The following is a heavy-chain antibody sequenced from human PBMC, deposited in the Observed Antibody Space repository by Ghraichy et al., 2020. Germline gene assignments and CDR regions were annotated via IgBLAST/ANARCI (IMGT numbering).Heavy chain of an antibody. CDR3: ARGIFYYYDSSGYYYFDY. CDR2: TRNKANSYTT. J-gene: IGHJ4*02. V-gene: IGHV3-72*01. CDR1: GFTFSDHY. Sequence: GGSLRLSCAASGFTFSDHYMDWVRQAPGKGLEWVGRTRNKANSYTTEYAASVKGRFTISRDDSKNSLYLQMNSLKTEDTAVYYCARGIFYYYDSSGYYYFDYWGQGTLVTVSS. D-gene: IGHD3-22*01.